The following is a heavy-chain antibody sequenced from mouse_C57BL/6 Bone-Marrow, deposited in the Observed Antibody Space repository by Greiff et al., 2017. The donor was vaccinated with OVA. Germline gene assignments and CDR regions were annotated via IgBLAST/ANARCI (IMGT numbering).Heavy chain of an antibody. D-gene: IGHD2-3*01. CDR2: IHPNSGST. CDR3: ARRWLPIYAMDY. V-gene: IGHV1-64*01. J-gene: IGHJ4*01. CDR1: GYTFTSYW. Sequence: VQLQQPGAELVKPGASVKLSCKASGYTFTSYWMHWVKQRPGQGLEWIGMIHPNSGSTNYNEKFKSKATLTVDKSSSTAYMQLSSLTSEDSAVYYCARRWLPIYAMDYWGQGTSVTVSS.